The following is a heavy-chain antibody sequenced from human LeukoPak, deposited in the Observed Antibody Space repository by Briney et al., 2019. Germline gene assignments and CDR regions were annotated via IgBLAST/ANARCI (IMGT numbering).Heavy chain of an antibody. CDR2: IYSGGST. CDR3: ARERVENQQLVGGNY. CDR1: GFTVSHNY. V-gene: IGHV3-66*01. J-gene: IGHJ4*02. Sequence: PGGSLRLSCAASGFTVSHNYMSWVRQAPGKGLEWVSVIYSGGSTYYADSVKGRFTISRDNSKNTLYLQMNSLRAEDTAVYYCARERVENQQLVGGNYWGQGTLVTVSS. D-gene: IGHD6-6*01.